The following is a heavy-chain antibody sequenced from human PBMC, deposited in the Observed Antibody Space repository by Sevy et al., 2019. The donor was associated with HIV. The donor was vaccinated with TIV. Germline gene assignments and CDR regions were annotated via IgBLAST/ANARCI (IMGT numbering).Heavy chain of an antibody. CDR1: GFTFSSYG. V-gene: IGHV3-33*01. Sequence: GGSLRLSCAASGFTFSSYGMHWVRQAPGKGLEWVAVIWYDGSNKYYADSVKGRFTISRDNSKNTLYLQMNSLRAEDTAVYYCARRRYRTSWSHDAFDIWGQGTMVTVSS. CDR2: IWYDGSNK. CDR3: ARRRYRTSWSHDAFDI. J-gene: IGHJ3*02. D-gene: IGHD6-13*01.